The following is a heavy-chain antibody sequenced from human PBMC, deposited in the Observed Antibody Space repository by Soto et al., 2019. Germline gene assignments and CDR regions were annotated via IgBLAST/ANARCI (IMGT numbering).Heavy chain of an antibody. D-gene: IGHD2-15*01. CDR2: MYYSGST. CDR3: ASTQVVVVAAREVWFDY. V-gene: IGHV4-31*03. CDR1: GGSISSGGYY. Sequence: QVQLQESGPGLVKPSQTLSLTCTVSGGSISSGGYYWSWIRQHPGKGLEWIGYMYYSGSTYYNPSLKSRVTISVDTSKNQFSLKLSSVTAADTAVYYCASTQVVVVAAREVWFDYWGQGTLVTVSS. J-gene: IGHJ4*02.